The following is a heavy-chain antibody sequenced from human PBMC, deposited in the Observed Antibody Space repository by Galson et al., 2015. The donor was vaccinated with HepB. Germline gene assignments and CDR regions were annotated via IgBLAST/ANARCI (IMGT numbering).Heavy chain of an antibody. Sequence: SLRLSCAASGFSFGRYAMNWVRQAPGKGLEWVSGISGGGDSTTYADSAQGRFIISRDNSRKTMFMQMNSLRVEDTAVYYCAKSDEYQLLTNYFDYWGQGALVTVSS. CDR2: ISGGGDST. J-gene: IGHJ4*02. V-gene: IGHV3-23*01. CDR3: AKSDEYQLLTNYFDY. CDR1: GFSFGRYA. D-gene: IGHD2-2*01.